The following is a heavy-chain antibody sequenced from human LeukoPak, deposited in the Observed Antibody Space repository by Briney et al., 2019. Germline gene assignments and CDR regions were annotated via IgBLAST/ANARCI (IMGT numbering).Heavy chain of an antibody. J-gene: IGHJ4*02. D-gene: IGHD2-2*01. V-gene: IGHV3-30*02. Sequence: GGSLRLSCAASGFTFSSYGMHWVRQAPGKGLEWVAFIRYDGSNKYYADSVKGRFTISRDNSKNTLCLQMNSLRAEDTVVYYCARDPAYGSSTSCYDYWGQGTLVTVSS. CDR1: GFTFSSYG. CDR3: ARDPAYGSSTSCYDY. CDR2: IRYDGSNK.